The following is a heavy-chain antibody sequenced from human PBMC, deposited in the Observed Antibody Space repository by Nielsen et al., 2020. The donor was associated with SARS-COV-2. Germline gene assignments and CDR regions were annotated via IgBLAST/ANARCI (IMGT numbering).Heavy chain of an antibody. Sequence: GESLKISCAASGFTFSNYAMSWVRQAPGKGLEWVSTISGGSGNTYYADSVKGRFTISRDNSKKTLYLQMNSLRAEDTAAYYCAKDKSDSVAGFDAFDIWGQGTMVT. J-gene: IGHJ3*02. CDR2: ISGGSGNT. D-gene: IGHD6-19*01. CDR3: AKDKSDSVAGFDAFDI. V-gene: IGHV3-23*01. CDR1: GFTFSNYA.